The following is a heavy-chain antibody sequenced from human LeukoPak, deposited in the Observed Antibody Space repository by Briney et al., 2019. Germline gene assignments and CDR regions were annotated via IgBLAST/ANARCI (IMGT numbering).Heavy chain of an antibody. J-gene: IGHJ4*02. V-gene: IGHV1-2*02. CDR3: ARDLAAREYYFDY. CDR1: GYTFTGYY. Sequence: GASVKVSCKASGYTFTGYYMHWVRQAPGQGLEWMGWINPNSGGTNYAQKFQGRVTMTRDTSISTAYMELSRLRSDDTAVYYCARDLAAREYYFDYWAQGTLVTVSS. D-gene: IGHD6-6*01. CDR2: INPNSGGT.